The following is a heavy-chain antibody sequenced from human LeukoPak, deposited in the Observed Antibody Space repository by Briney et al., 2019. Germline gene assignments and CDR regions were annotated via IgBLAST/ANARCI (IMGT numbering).Heavy chain of an antibody. Sequence: SETLSLTCTVSGGSISSGSYSWNWIRQPAGKGLEWIGRIYTSGSTNYNPSLKSRLTISVDTSKNQFSLKLSSVTAADTAVDYCARAEWELGDAFDIWGLGTMVTVSS. CDR1: GGSISSGSYS. J-gene: IGHJ3*02. CDR2: IYTSGST. D-gene: IGHD1-26*01. V-gene: IGHV4-61*02. CDR3: ARAEWELGDAFDI.